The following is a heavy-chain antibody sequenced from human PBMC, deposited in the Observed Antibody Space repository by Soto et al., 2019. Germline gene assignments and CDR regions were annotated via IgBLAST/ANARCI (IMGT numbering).Heavy chain of an antibody. J-gene: IGHJ4*02. CDR2: ITGSGGVT. D-gene: IGHD2-2*01. Sequence: EVKLLESGGGLAQPGGSLRLSCAASGFMLSTYSMSWVRQAPGKGLEWVSHITGSGGVTYYADSVKGRFTISRDTSTNTLYLQMNSLRAADTAVYYCGRCTSTSCHLGSDYWGQGTLVTVSS. CDR1: GFMLSTYS. V-gene: IGHV3-23*01. CDR3: GRCTSTSCHLGSDY.